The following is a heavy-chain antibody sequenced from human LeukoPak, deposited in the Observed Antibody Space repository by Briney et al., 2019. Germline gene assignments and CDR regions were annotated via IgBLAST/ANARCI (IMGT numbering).Heavy chain of an antibody. CDR1: AYSISSGYY. V-gene: IGHV4-61*01. D-gene: IGHD3-3*01. CDR3: ARDYDFWSGYYKLHGGWFDP. CDR2: IYYSGST. Sequence: SETLSLTCTVSAYSISSGYYWSWIRQPPGKGLEWIGYIYYSGSTNYNPSLKSRVTISVDTSKNQFSLKLSSVTAADTAVYYCARDYDFWSGYYKLHGGWFDPWGQGTLVTVSS. J-gene: IGHJ5*02.